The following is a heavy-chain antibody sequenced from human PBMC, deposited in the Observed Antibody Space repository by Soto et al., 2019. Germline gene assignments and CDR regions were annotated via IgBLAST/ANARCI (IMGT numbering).Heavy chain of an antibody. CDR3: AKDFSGYYYDSSGYYGFDY. D-gene: IGHD3-22*01. V-gene: IGHV3-23*01. CDR1: GFTCSRDA. CDR2: ISGSGGST. J-gene: IGHJ4*02. Sequence: GGSLRLSCAASGFTCSRDAMSWVRQAPGKGLEWVSAISGSGGSTYYADSVKGRFTISRDNSKNTLYPQVNSLRAEDTAVYYCAKDFSGYYYDSSGYYGFDYWGQGTLVTVSS.